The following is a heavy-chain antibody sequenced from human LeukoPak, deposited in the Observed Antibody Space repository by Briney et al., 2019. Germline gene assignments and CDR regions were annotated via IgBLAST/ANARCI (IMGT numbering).Heavy chain of an antibody. D-gene: IGHD3-10*01. J-gene: IGHJ4*02. Sequence: PSETLSLTCASYGVSFSSYSWNWIRQPPGKGLEWIGEINHSGSANYNPSLKSRVTMSVDTSKNQFSLKLSSVTAADTAVYYCARGGTRYYFDFWGQGTLVTVSS. V-gene: IGHV4-34*01. CDR3: ARGGTRYYFDF. CDR1: GVSFSSYS. CDR2: INHSGSA.